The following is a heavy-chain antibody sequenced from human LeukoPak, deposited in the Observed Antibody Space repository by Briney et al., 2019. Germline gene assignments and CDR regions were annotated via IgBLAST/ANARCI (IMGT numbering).Heavy chain of an antibody. CDR1: GGSISSYY. CDR3: ARGGYDSSGYHDAFDI. V-gene: IGHV4-59*12. CDR2: IYYSGST. D-gene: IGHD3-22*01. Sequence: SETLSLTCTVSGGSISSYYWSWIRQPPGKGLEWIGYIYYSGSTYYNPSLKSRVTISVDTSKNQFSLKLSSVTAADTAVYYCARGGYDSSGYHDAFDIWGQGTIVTVSS. J-gene: IGHJ3*02.